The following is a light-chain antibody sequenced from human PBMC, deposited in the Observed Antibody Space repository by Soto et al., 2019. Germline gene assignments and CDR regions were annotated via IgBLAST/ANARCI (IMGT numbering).Light chain of an antibody. Sequence: EILMTQSPAALSVAQGERATLSCRASQNIGINFAWYQQKPGQAPSLLIFGAVTSATGVPDRFSGSGSGTEFTLTISSLQSEDYAVYYCLQYNSWPRTFGQGTKVEL. J-gene: IGKJ1*01. CDR3: LQYNSWPRT. V-gene: IGKV3-15*01. CDR2: GAV. CDR1: QNIGIN.